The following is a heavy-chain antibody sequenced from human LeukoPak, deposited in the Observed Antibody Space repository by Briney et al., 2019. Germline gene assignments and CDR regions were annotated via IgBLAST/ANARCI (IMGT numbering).Heavy chain of an antibody. J-gene: IGHJ3*02. CDR2: IYSGGST. Sequence: GGSLRLSCAASGFTVSSNYMSWVRQAPGKGLEWVSVIYSGGSTYYADSVKGRFTISRDNSKNTLYLQMNSLRVEDTAVYYRARDWDCTSSSCYDAFDIWGQGTMVTVSS. V-gene: IGHV3-53*01. CDR3: ARDWDCTSSSCYDAFDI. D-gene: IGHD2-2*01. CDR1: GFTVSSNY.